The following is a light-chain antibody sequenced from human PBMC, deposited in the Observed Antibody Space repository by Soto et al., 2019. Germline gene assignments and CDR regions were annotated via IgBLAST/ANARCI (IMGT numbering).Light chain of an antibody. V-gene: IGKV1-39*01. J-gene: IGKJ1*01. CDR2: ATS. CDR1: RNIDKN. Sequence: GDRVTITCRAGRNIDKNLNWYQQKPGKAPNLLIYATSALQNGVPSRFSGSGSGTDFTLTVNSLQPEDFAVYFCQQSYSSPWTFGLGTKVEI. CDR3: QQSYSSPWT.